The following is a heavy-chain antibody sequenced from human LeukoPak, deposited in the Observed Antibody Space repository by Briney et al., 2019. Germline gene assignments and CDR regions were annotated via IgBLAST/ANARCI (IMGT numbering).Heavy chain of an antibody. CDR3: ARGPGGVFDY. V-gene: IGHV4-59*01. J-gene: IGHJ4*02. Sequence: SETLSLTCTVSSGSITSYYWSWIRQPPGKGLEWIGYIYYSGSTNYSPSLQSRVTISVDTSKNQFSLKLSSVTAADTAVYYCARGPGGVFDYWGQGTLVTVSS. D-gene: IGHD3-16*01. CDR2: IYYSGST. CDR1: SGSITSYY.